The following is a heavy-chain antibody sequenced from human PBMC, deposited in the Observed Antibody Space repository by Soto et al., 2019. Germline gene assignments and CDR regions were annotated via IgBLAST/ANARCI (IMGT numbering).Heavy chain of an antibody. CDR2: IDASGST. J-gene: IGHJ4*02. D-gene: IGHD4-17*01. Sequence: SETLSLTCTVSVDCITTDYWSWIRQPAGKGLEWIGRIDASGSTNYNPSLNSRVTMSVDTSKNQFSLKVSSVTAADTAVYYCARQMTTLTTLDYGVPGTLVT. CDR1: VDCITTDY. V-gene: IGHV4-4*07. CDR3: ARQMTTLTTLDY.